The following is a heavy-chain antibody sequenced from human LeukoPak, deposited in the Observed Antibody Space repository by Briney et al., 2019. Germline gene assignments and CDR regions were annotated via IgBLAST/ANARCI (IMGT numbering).Heavy chain of an antibody. CDR1: GYSFTSYW. Sequence: GESLKISCKGSGYSFTSYWIGWVRHMPGKGLEWMGIIYPGYSDPRYSPSFQGQVTISADKSISTPYLQWSSLKASDTAMYYCARTYRYDAFDIWGQGTMVTVSS. CDR2: IYPGYSDP. J-gene: IGHJ3*02. CDR3: ARTYRYDAFDI. D-gene: IGHD2-2*01. V-gene: IGHV5-51*01.